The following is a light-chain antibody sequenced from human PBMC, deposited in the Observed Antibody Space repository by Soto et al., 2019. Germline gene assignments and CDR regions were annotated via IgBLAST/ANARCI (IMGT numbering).Light chain of an antibody. CDR2: GAS. Sequence: EIVLTQSPGTLSLSPGERATLSCRASQSISSSFLGGYQQKPGQALRLLIYGASSRATGIPDRFSGSGSGTDFTLTISRLEAEDFAVYYCQQYGSSPWTFGQGTKVEIK. V-gene: IGKV3-20*01. CDR1: QSISSSF. J-gene: IGKJ1*01. CDR3: QQYGSSPWT.